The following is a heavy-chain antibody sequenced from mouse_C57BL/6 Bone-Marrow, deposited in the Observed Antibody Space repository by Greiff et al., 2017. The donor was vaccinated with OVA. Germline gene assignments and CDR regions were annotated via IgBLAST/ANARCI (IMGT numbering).Heavy chain of an antibody. CDR1: GYAFTNYL. CDR3: ARRDYYYSNPWFAY. V-gene: IGHV1-54*01. D-gene: IGHD2-5*01. CDR2: INPGSGGT. J-gene: IGHJ3*01. Sequence: VQLQQSGAELVRPGTSVKVSCKASGYAFTNYLIEWVKQRPGQGLEWIGVINPGSGGTNYNEKFKGKATLTADKSSSTAYMQLSSLTSEDSAVYFCARRDYYYSNPWFAYWGQGTLVTVAA.